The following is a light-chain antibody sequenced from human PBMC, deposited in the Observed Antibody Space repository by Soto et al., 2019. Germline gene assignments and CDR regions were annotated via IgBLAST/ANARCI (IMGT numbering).Light chain of an antibody. Sequence: DIQMTQSPSSLSASVGDRVTITCRASQSISSYLNWYQQKPGKAPKLLIYAASSVQSGVPSRFSRSGLGTDFTLTISSLQPEDSATYYCQQSYSTPPAFGQGTKVEIK. V-gene: IGKV1-39*01. CDR2: AAS. CDR3: QQSYSTPPA. J-gene: IGKJ1*01. CDR1: QSISSY.